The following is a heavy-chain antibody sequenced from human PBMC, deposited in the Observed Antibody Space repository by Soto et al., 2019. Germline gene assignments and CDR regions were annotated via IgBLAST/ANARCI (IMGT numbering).Heavy chain of an antibody. CDR2: IYYSGST. J-gene: IGHJ4*02. V-gene: IGHV4-30-4*01. CDR3: ARVHYYYGSGSYYIVGYYFDY. D-gene: IGHD3-10*01. CDR1: GGSISSGDYY. Sequence: QVQLQESGPGLVKPSQTLSLTCTVSGGSISSGDYYWSWIRQPPGKGLEWIGYIYYSGSTYYNPSLKSRVTISVETSKNQFSLKLSSVTAADTAVYYCARVHYYYGSGSYYIVGYYFDYWGQGTLVTVSS.